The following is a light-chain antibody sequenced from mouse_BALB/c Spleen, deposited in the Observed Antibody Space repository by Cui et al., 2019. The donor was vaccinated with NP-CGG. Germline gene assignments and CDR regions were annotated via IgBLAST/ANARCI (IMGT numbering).Light chain of an antibody. Sequence: QPVLPQESVLTTSPGETVTLTGRSTTGAVTTNNYANWVQEKPDHLFTGLIGGTNNRPPGVPARFSGSLLGDKAALTITGAQTEDEAIYFCALWYSNHWVFGGGTKLTVL. CDR2: GTN. J-gene: IGLJ1*01. CDR3: ALWYSNHWV. CDR1: TGAVTTNNY. V-gene: IGLV1*01.